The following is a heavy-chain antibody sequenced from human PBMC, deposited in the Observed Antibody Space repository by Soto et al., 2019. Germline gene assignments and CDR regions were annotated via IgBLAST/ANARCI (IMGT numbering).Heavy chain of an antibody. D-gene: IGHD2-2*02. CDR2: IFYRWST. CDR3: ARETGYCSSTRCYNVSQRRYYHYDMDV. CDR1: GGSISNYY. Sequence: SETLSLTCTVSGGSISNYYWSWIRQPPGRGMEWIGYIFYRWSTNNEPALKSGDTISVDTSKSKCSLKLSIVTAAATALYYCARETGYCSSTRCYNVSQRRYYHYDMDVRGQGTPVPVSS. V-gene: IGHV4-59*01. J-gene: IGHJ6*02.